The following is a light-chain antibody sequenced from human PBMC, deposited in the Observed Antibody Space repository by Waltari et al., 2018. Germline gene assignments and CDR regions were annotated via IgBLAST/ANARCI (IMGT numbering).Light chain of an antibody. CDR3: QQYDNWLGT. CDR1: QSIRSK. CDR2: GAS. Sequence: ELVMTQSTATPTVFPGERANLSCRASQSIRSKLAWYQHKPGQAPRRLIYGASTRATGIPARFSGSGSGTEFTLTISSLQSEDFAVYFCQQYDNWLGTFGQGTKVEIK. J-gene: IGKJ1*01. V-gene: IGKV3-15*01.